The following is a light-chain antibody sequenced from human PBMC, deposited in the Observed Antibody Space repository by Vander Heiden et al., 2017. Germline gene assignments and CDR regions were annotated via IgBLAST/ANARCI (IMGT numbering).Light chain of an antibody. Sequence: SSELTQAPSAPVALGQTVRITCQGDSLRSYYASWYQQKPGQAPVLVIYGKNNRPSGIPDRFSGSSSGNTASLTITGAQAEDEADYYCNSRDSSGNHYVFGTGTKVTVL. J-gene: IGLJ1*01. CDR3: NSRDSSGNHYV. V-gene: IGLV3-19*01. CDR1: SLRSYY. CDR2: GKN.